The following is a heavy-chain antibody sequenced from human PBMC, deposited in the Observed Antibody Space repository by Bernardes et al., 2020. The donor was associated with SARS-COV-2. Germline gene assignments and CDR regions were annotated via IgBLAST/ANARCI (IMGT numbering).Heavy chain of an antibody. CDR3: AKARSLFMLFYDDAFDI. CDR1: GFSFNNYA. J-gene: IGHJ3*02. Sequence: VGSLILSCAASGFSFNNYAMHWVRQAPGKGLEWVADISYEGSRRNFADSVEGRFTVSRDSAKNMVYLQMNSLRSEDTAMYYCAKARSLFMLFYDDAFDIWGQGTMVIVSS. CDR2: ISYEGSRR. V-gene: IGHV3-30*18. D-gene: IGHD3-10*02.